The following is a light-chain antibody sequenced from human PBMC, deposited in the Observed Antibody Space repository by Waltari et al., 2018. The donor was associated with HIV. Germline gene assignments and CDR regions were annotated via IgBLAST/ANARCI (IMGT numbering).Light chain of an antibody. CDR3: QSADSSPFVV. CDR1: ALAKQY. J-gene: IGLJ2*01. CDR2: KDS. Sequence: SYKLTQPPSVSVSPGQTARTTCSGDALAKQYTYWYQQKPGQAPVLVIYKDSERPSWIPERFSGSSSGTTVTLTISGVQAEDEADYYCQSADSSPFVVFGGGTKLTVL. V-gene: IGLV3-25*03.